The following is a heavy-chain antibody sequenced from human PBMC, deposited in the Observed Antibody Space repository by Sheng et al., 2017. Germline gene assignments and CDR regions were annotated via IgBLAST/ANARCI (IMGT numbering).Heavy chain of an antibody. Sequence: QVQLQESGPGLVKPSETLSLTCTVSGGSISSYYWSWIRQPPGKGLEWIGYIYYSGSTNYNPSLKSRVTISVDTSKNQFSLKLSSVTAADTAVYYCARDLVRCSSTSCHNWFDPGAREPWSPSPQ. J-gene: IGHJ5*02. D-gene: IGHD2-2*01. V-gene: IGHV4-59*12. CDR1: GGSISSYY. CDR3: ARDLVRCSSTSCHNWFDP. CDR2: IYYSGST.